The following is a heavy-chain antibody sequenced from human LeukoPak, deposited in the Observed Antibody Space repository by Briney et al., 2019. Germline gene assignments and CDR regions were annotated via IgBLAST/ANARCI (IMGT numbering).Heavy chain of an antibody. J-gene: IGHJ4*02. D-gene: IGHD3-3*01. Sequence: SETLSLTCAVYSGSFSGYYWSWIRQPPGKGLEWIGEINHSGSTNYNPSLKSRVTISVDTSKNQFSLKLSSVTAADTAVYYCARAYDFWSGYQLDYWGQGTLVTVSS. CDR2: INHSGST. CDR3: ARAYDFWSGYQLDY. V-gene: IGHV4-34*01. CDR1: SGSFSGYY.